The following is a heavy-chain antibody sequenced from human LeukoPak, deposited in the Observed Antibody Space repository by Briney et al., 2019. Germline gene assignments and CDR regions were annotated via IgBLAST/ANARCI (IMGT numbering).Heavy chain of an antibody. V-gene: IGHV3-33*06. CDR2: IWYDGSDK. CDR3: AKAYYDILTGYFPYYFDY. Sequence: GGSLRLSCAASGFTFRNHGMHWVRQAPGKGLEWVAVIWYDGSDKFYADSVKGRFTISRDNSKNTLYLQMNSLRAEDTAVYYCAKAYYDILTGYFPYYFDYWGQGTLVTVSS. CDR1: GFTFRNHG. D-gene: IGHD3-9*01. J-gene: IGHJ4*02.